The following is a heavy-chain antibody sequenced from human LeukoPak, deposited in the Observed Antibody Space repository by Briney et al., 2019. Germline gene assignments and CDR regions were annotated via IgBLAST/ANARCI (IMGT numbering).Heavy chain of an antibody. CDR1: GASLSSYY. Sequence: PSETLSLTCTVSGASLSSYYCSWIRQSPGKGLEWIGLISYSGSTKYNSSLESRVTISTDTSKSQCSLKLSSVTAADTAVYYCVRGAGWLPDYWGQRTLVTVSS. V-gene: IGHV4-59*01. J-gene: IGHJ4*02. CDR2: ISYSGST. D-gene: IGHD5-24*01. CDR3: VRGAGWLPDY.